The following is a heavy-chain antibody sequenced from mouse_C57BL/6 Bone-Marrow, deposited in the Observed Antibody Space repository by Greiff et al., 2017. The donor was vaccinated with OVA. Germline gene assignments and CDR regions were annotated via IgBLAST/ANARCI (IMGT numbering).Heavy chain of an antibody. J-gene: IGHJ4*01. D-gene: IGHD2-5*01. CDR3: AAYYSNYGRGYYAMDY. Sequence: VKLQQPGAELVKPGASVKVSCKASGYTFTSYWMHWVKQRPGQGLEWIGRIHPSDSDTNYNQKFKGKATLTVDKSSSTAYMQLSSLTSEDSAVYYCAAYYSNYGRGYYAMDYWGQGTSVTVSS. CDR1: GYTFTSYW. V-gene: IGHV1-74*01. CDR2: IHPSDSDT.